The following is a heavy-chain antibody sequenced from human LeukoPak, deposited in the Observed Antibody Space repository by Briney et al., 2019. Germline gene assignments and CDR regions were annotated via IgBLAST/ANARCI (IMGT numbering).Heavy chain of an antibody. Sequence: PGRSLRLSCAASGFTFSSYSMHWVRQAPGKGLEWVAVIWYGGSNKYYADSVKGRFTISRDNSKNTLYLQMNSLRAEDTAVDYCAKDSGSGWPTIDYWGQGTLVTVSS. CDR2: IWYGGSNK. CDR1: GFTFSSYS. CDR3: AKDSGSGWPTIDY. D-gene: IGHD6-19*01. J-gene: IGHJ4*02. V-gene: IGHV3-30*18.